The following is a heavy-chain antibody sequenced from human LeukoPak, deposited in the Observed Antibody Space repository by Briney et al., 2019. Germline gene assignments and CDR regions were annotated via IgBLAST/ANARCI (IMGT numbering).Heavy chain of an antibody. V-gene: IGHV3-9*03. CDR2: ISWNSGSI. CDR3: AKASSYQLLGSWFDP. D-gene: IGHD2-2*01. J-gene: IGHJ5*02. CDR1: GFTFDDYA. Sequence: PGGSLRLSCAASGFTFDDYAMHWVRQAPGKGLEWVSGISWNSGSIGYADSVKGRFTISRDNAKNSLYLQMNSLRAEDMALYYCAKASSYQLLGSWFDPWGQGTLVTVSS.